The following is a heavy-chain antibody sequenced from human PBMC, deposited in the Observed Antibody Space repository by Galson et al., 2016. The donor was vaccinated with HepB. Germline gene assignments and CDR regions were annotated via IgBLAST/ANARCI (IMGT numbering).Heavy chain of an antibody. D-gene: IGHD3-16*01. CDR2: ITSSSGSI. CDR3: ASFGEWDYYGMDV. CDR1: GFSFSGYS. V-gene: IGHV3-48*01. J-gene: IGHJ6*04. Sequence: SLRLSCAASGFSFSGYSMNWVRQAPGKGLEWLSHITSSSGSIYYADSVKGRFTISRDNAKNSLFLQMNSLRAEDTAVYYCASFGEWDYYGMDVWGKGNTVIVSS.